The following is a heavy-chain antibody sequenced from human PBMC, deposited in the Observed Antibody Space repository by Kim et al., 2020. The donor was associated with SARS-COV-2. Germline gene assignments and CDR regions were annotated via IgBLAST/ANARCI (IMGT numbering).Heavy chain of an antibody. Sequence: GGSLRLSCAASGFTLSGSAMHWVRQAPGKGLEWVGCIRSKANSYDSTYAVSVKGRFTISSEDSKNTMYMQMNRLKTGATSVYCCTRGPPYSGWYWDAFDICGQGTMVTVSS. CDR1: GFTLSGSA. D-gene: IGHD1-26*01. V-gene: IGHV3-73*01. J-gene: IGHJ3*02. CDR2: IRSKANSYDS. CDR3: TRGPPYSGWYWDAFDI.